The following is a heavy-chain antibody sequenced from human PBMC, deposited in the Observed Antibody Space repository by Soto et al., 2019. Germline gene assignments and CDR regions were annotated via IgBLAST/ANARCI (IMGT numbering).Heavy chain of an antibody. Sequence: SETLSLTCTVSGGSISGYYWSWVRQPPGKGLEWIGYIYYSGSTNYNPSLKSRVTISVDTSKNQFSLKLSSVTAADTAVYYCARYYCTSDTCYYFDYWGQGTLVTVSS. CDR1: GGSISGYY. CDR2: IYYSGST. V-gene: IGHV4-59*01. D-gene: IGHD2-2*01. CDR3: ARYYCTSDTCYYFDY. J-gene: IGHJ4*02.